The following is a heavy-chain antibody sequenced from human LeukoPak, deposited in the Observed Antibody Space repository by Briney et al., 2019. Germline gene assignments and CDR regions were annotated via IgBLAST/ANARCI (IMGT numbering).Heavy chain of an antibody. CDR3: ARDAKYTPDY. Sequence: GGSLRLSCAASGFTFSSHGMHWVRQAPGKGLEWVAVIWYDGSDKYYADSVKGRFTISRDNSKNTLYLQMTSLRADDTAVYYCARDAKYTPDYWGQGTLVSVSS. J-gene: IGHJ4*02. CDR2: IWYDGSDK. V-gene: IGHV3-33*01. D-gene: IGHD2-2*02. CDR1: GFTFSSHG.